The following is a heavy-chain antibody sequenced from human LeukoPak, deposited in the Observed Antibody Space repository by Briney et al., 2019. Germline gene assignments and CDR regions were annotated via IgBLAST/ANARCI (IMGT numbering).Heavy chain of an antibody. D-gene: IGHD3-3*01. CDR2: IRYDGSNK. J-gene: IGHJ4*02. V-gene: IGHV3-30*02. Sequence: PGGSLRLSCAASGFTFNTYGMHWVRQAPGKGLEWVAFIRYDGSNKYYVDSVKGRFTISRDNSKNTLYLQMNSLRAEDTAVYYCAKDYYVFWSGYGYFDYWGQGTLVTVSS. CDR3: AKDYYVFWSGYGYFDY. CDR1: GFTFNTYG.